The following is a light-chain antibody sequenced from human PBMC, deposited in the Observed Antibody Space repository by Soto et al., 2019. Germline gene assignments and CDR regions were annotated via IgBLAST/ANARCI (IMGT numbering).Light chain of an antibody. CDR3: QQSSNWPWVT. Sequence: EIVLTQSPATLSLSPGERATLSCRASQSVSSYLAWYQQKPGQAHRLLIYDASNRATGIPARFSGSGSGTDFTLTISSLEPEDFAVDYCQQSSNWPWVTCGGGTKVEIK. J-gene: IGKJ4*01. V-gene: IGKV3-11*01. CDR1: QSVSSY. CDR2: DAS.